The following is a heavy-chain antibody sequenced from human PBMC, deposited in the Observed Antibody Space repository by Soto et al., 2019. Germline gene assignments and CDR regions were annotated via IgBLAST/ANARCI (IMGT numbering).Heavy chain of an antibody. D-gene: IGHD6-13*01. V-gene: IGHV4-4*02. Sequence: QVQLQESGPGLVKPSGTLSLTCAVSSGSISSSNWWSWVRQPPGKGLGGIGEIYQRGSTNNKPSVKVRVTLSVDKSKTEFSLKLSSVTAADTAVYYCASNLGQQLVGRYYMDFWGKGNTDTVSS. J-gene: IGHJ6*03. CDR3: ASNLGQQLVGRYYMDF. CDR2: IYQRGST. CDR1: SGSISSSNW.